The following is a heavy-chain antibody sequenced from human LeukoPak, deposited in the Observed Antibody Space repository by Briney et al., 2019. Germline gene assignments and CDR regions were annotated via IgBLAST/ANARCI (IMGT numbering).Heavy chain of an antibody. CDR1: GYTFTSYG. CDR3: ARGATVRYMDV. V-gene: IGHV1-69*13. CDR2: IIPIFGTA. D-gene: IGHD4-17*01. J-gene: IGHJ6*03. Sequence: GASVKVSCKASGYTFTSYGISWVRQAPGQGLEWMGGIIPIFGTANYAQKFQGGVTITADESTSTAYMELSSLRSEDTAVYYCARGATVRYMDVWGKGTTVTVSS.